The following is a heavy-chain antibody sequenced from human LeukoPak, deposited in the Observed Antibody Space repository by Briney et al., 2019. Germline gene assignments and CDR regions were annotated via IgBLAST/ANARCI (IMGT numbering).Heavy chain of an antibody. CDR3: ASPRDTVVVVAATSGYFDL. V-gene: IGHV4-30-2*01. CDR2: IYHSGST. Sequence: ASQTLSLTCTVSGGSISSGGYYWSWIRQPPGKGLEWIGYIYHSGSTYYNPSLKSRVTISVDTSKNQFSLKLTSVTAADTAVYYCASPRDTVVVVAATSGYFDLWGRGTLVTVSS. D-gene: IGHD2-15*01. J-gene: IGHJ2*01. CDR1: GGSISSGGYY.